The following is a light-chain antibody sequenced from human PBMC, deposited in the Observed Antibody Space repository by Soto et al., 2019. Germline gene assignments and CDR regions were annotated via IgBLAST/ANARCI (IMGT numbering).Light chain of an antibody. V-gene: IGKV3D-15*01. J-gene: IGKJ1*01. CDR3: QQYNNWPRT. CDR2: AAS. Sequence: EIVMTQSPATLSVSLGERATLSCRASETVRSNLAWYQQKPGQAPRLLIYAASTRATGIPARFIGNGSGTEFTLTISRLGPEDFAVYYCQQYNNWPRTFGQGTKVDI. CDR1: ETVRSN.